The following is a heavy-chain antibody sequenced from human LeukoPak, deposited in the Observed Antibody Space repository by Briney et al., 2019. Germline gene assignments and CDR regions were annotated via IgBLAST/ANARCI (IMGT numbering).Heavy chain of an antibody. D-gene: IGHD2-2*01. CDR1: GFTFSSYA. J-gene: IGHJ4*02. V-gene: IGHV3-23*01. CDR3: AKDQDVVVPAARSGFDY. Sequence: GGSLRLSCAASGFTFSSYAMSWVRQAPGKGLEWVSAISGSGGSTYYADSVKGRFTISRDNSKNTLYLQMNSLRAEDTAVYYCAKDQDVVVPAARSGFDYWGQGTPVTVSS. CDR2: ISGSGGST.